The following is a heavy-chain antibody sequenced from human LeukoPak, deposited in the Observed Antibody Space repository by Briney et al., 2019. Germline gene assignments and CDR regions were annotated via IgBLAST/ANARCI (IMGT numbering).Heavy chain of an antibody. CDR1: GFTFSSYA. J-gene: IGHJ4*02. D-gene: IGHD3-16*02. V-gene: IGHV3-23*01. Sequence: PGGSLRLSCAASGFTFSSYAISWVRQAPVQGLEWVSAISTSGSSTYYADSVKGRFTISRDNSKNTLYLQMNSLRVEDTAVYYCAIPGPSYRRFDHWGQGTLVTVSS. CDR2: ISTSGSST. CDR3: AIPGPSYRRFDH.